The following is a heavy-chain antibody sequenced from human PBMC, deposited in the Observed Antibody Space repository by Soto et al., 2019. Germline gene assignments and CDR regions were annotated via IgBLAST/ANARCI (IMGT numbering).Heavy chain of an antibody. J-gene: IGHJ3*02. CDR3: AKDIVHGQVTTEFWGAFDI. Sequence: GGSLRLSCAASGFTFDDYAMHWVRQAPGKGLEWVSGLSWNSGSIGYADSVKGRFTISRDNDKNSLYLQMNSLRAEDTALYYCAKDIVHGQVTTEFWGAFDIWGQGTMVTVSS. V-gene: IGHV3-9*01. D-gene: IGHD4-17*01. CDR1: GFTFDDYA. CDR2: LSWNSGSI.